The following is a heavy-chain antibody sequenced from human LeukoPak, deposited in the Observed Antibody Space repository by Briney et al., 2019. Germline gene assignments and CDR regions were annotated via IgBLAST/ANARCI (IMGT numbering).Heavy chain of an antibody. V-gene: IGHV4-39*07. Sequence: SQTLSLTCTVSGGSISSSGYYWGWIRQTPGKGLEWIGSIYYSGSNYHNPSLKSRVSMSVDTSKNQFSLKLSSVTAADTAVYYCANMGYSYAPGLFDPWGQGTLVTVSS. CDR3: ANMGYSYAPGLFDP. CDR2: IYYSGSN. CDR1: GGSISSSGYY. D-gene: IGHD5-18*01. J-gene: IGHJ5*02.